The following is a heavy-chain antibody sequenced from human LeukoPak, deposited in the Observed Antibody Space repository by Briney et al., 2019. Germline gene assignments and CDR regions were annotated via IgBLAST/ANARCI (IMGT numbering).Heavy chain of an antibody. CDR3: ARVSWANYFDY. CDR2: ISGSGDNT. Sequence: PGGPLRLSCAVSGFTFSSYAMSWVRQAPGKGLEWVSTISGSGDNTYSADSVRGRFTISRYNSKNTLYLQMNSLRAEDTAIYYCARVSWANYFDYWGQGTLVTVSS. J-gene: IGHJ4*02. D-gene: IGHD6-13*01. CDR1: GFTFSSYA. V-gene: IGHV3-23*01.